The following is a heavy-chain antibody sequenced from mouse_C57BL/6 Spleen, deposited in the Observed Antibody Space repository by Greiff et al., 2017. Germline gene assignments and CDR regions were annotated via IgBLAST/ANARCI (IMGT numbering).Heavy chain of an antibody. D-gene: IGHD1-1*01. CDR1: GYTFTSYW. CDR2: IHPSDSDT. V-gene: IGHV1-74*01. Sequence: QVQLQQPGAELVKPGASVKVSCKASGYTFTSYWMHWVKQRPGQGLEWIGRIHPSDSDTNYNQKFKGKATLTVDKSSSTAYMQLSSLTSEDSAVYYCAISITTVLADYWGQGTTLTVSS. CDR3: AISITTVLADY. J-gene: IGHJ2*01.